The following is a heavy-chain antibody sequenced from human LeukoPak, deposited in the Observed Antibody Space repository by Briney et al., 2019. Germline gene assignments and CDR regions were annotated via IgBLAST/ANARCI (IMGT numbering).Heavy chain of an antibody. CDR3: ARFVRASYGSPFDY. CDR2: IYHSGST. D-gene: IGHD3-10*01. J-gene: IGHJ4*02. Sequence: SQTLSLTCTVSGGSISSGGYYWSWIRQPPGKGLEWIGYIYHSGSTYYNPSLKSRVTISVDTSKNQFSLKLSSVTAADTAVYYCARFVRASYGSPFDYWGRGTLVTVSS. CDR1: GGSISSGGYY. V-gene: IGHV4-30-2*05.